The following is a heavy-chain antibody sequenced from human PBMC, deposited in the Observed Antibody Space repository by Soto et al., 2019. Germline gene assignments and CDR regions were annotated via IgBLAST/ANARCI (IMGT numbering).Heavy chain of an antibody. CDR1: GFTFSSYG. J-gene: IGHJ5*02. Sequence: GGSLRLSCVVSGFTFSSYGMTWVRQAPGKGLEWVSGISASGSSTYYADSVKGRFIISRDDSKSSLYLQMNSLRAGDTAVYFCAKTGARGWFDPWGQGTQVTVSS. CDR3: AKTGARGWFDP. D-gene: IGHD1-1*01. CDR2: ISASGSST. V-gene: IGHV3-23*01.